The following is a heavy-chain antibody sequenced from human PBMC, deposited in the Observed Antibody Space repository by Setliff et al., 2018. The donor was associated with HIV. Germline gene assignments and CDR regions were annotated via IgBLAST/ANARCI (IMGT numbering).Heavy chain of an antibody. J-gene: IGHJ4*02. D-gene: IGHD5-12*01. CDR1: GGSISSHY. Sequence: SETLSLTCTVSGGSISSHYWSWIRQPPGKGLEWIGSIYYSGSTNYNPSLKSRVTISVDTSKNQFSLKLSSVTAADTAVYYCARDRGGGYNNLDYWGQGTLVTVSS. V-gene: IGHV4-59*11. CDR3: ARDRGGGYNNLDY. CDR2: IYYSGST.